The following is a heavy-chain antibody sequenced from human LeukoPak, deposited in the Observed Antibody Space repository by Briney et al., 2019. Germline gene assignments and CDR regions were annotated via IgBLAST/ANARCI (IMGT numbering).Heavy chain of an antibody. Sequence: GGSLRLSCAASGFTFSSAWLSWVRQTPGEGLEWVARIKSKTDGGTTDYAALVKGRFTISRDDSKNTLYLQMNSLKTEDTAVYYCNTAWAAGPYWGQGTLVTVSS. J-gene: IGHJ4*02. CDR2: IKSKTDGGTT. V-gene: IGHV3-15*01. D-gene: IGHD6-19*01. CDR3: NTAWAAGPY. CDR1: GFTFSSAW.